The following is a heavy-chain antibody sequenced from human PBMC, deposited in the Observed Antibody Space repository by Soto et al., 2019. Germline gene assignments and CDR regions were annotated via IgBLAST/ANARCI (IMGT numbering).Heavy chain of an antibody. CDR1: GFTFSSFA. Sequence: GGSLRLSCAASGFTFSSFAMSWVRQAPGKGLEWVSAISGSGGSTYYADSLKCRFTISRDNSKNTLYLQMNSLRAEDTAVYYCARSIAARPGGVFDPWGQGTLVTVSS. CDR2: ISGSGGST. V-gene: IGHV3-23*01. CDR3: ARSIAARPGGVFDP. D-gene: IGHD6-6*01. J-gene: IGHJ5*02.